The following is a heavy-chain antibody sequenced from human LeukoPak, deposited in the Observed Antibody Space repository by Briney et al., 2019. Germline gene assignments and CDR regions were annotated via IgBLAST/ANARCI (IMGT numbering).Heavy chain of an antibody. CDR2: ISSSGSTI. CDR3: AKHATLGGSWYQKKPHNWFDP. J-gene: IGHJ5*02. Sequence: PGGSLRLSCAASGFTFSNYEMNWVRQAPGKGLEWVSYISSSGSTIYYADSVKGRFTISRDNTKNSLYLQMNSLRAEDTAVYYCAKHATLGGSWYQKKPHNWFDPWGQGTLVTVSS. D-gene: IGHD6-13*01. CDR1: GFTFSNYE. V-gene: IGHV3-48*03.